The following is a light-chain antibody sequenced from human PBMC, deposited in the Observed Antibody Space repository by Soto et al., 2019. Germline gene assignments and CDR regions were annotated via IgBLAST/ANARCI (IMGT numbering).Light chain of an antibody. CDR1: SSDVGGHNG. Sequence: QSALTQPASVSGSPGQSITFSCTGTSSDVGGHNGVSWYQQYPGQAPKLMIYDVSNRPSGVSNRFSGSKSGNTASLTISGLQADDEADYYCCSYRIGSTIFGGGTQLTVL. CDR3: CSYRIGSTI. J-gene: IGLJ7*01. V-gene: IGLV2-14*01. CDR2: DVS.